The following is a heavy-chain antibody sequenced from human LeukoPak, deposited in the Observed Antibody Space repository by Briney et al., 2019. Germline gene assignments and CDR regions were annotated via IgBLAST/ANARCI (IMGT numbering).Heavy chain of an antibody. V-gene: IGHV3-21*04. J-gene: IGHJ5*02. Sequence: GGSLRLSCAASGFTFSSHSMNWVRQTPGKGLEWVSSISSSSSYIYYADSVKGRFTISRDNAKNTLYLQMNSLRAEDTALYHCARGRISMSTWGQGTLVTVSS. D-gene: IGHD3-22*01. CDR3: ARGRISMST. CDR1: GFTFSSHS. CDR2: ISSSSSYI.